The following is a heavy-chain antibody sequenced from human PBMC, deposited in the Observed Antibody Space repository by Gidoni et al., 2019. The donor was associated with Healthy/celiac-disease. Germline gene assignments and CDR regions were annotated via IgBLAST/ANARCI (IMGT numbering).Heavy chain of an antibody. CDR2: ISAYNGNT. CDR3: ARDRGITIFGVVIYYFDY. D-gene: IGHD3-3*01. J-gene: IGHJ4*02. Sequence: VPRLPSAAALMRPGASGKVFRTAPGDTVTIHALSWVRPAPGQGLEWMGWISAYNGNTNYAQKLQGRVPMTTDTSTSTAYMELRSLRSDDTAVYYCARDRGITIFGVVIYYFDYWGQGTLVTVSS. CDR1: GDTVTIHA. V-gene: IGHV1-18*04.